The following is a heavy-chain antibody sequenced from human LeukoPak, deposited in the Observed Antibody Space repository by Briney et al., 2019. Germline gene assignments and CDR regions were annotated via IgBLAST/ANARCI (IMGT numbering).Heavy chain of an antibody. CDR2: ISWNSGSI. CDR3: ARSEWPDAFDI. D-gene: IGHD3-3*01. CDR1: GFTFDDYA. V-gene: IGHV3-9*01. J-gene: IGHJ3*02. Sequence: GGSLRLSCAASGFTFDDYAMHWVRQAPGKGLEWVSGISWNSGSIGYADSVKGRFTISRDNAKNSLYLQMNSLRAEDTAVYYCARSEWPDAFDIWGQGTMVTVSS.